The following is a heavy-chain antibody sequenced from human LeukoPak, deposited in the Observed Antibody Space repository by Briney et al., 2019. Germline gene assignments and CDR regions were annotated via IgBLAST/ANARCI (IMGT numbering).Heavy chain of an antibody. Sequence: SVKVSCKASGGTFSSYAISWVRQAPGQGLEWMGGIIPIFGTANYAQKFQGRVTITADESTSTAYMEPSSLRSEDTAVYYCATSYCSSTSCYTHYYYGMDVWGQGTTVTVSS. D-gene: IGHD2-2*02. V-gene: IGHV1-69*01. CDR2: IIPIFGTA. J-gene: IGHJ6*02. CDR3: ATSYCSSTSCYTHYYYGMDV. CDR1: GGTFSSYA.